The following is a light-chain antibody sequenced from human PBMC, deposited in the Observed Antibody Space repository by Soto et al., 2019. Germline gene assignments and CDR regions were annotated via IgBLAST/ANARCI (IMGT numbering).Light chain of an antibody. CDR3: QQVNNYPLT. J-gene: IGKJ4*01. V-gene: IGKV1-9*01. CDR2: AAS. Sequence: DIQMTQSPSSLSASVGDRVTITCRANRNIITYLNWYQQKLGKAPKLLISAASTLQSGVPSRFSGSGSGTEFTLTISSLQPEDFATYFCQQVNNYPLTFGGGTKVDIK. CDR1: RNIITY.